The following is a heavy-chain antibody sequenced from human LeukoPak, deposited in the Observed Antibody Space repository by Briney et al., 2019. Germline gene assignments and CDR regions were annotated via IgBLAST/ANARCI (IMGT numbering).Heavy chain of an antibody. CDR1: GYTLTELS. CDR3: ATAPGTTVINFDY. Sequence: ASVKVSCKVSGYTLTELSMHWVRQAPGKGLEWMGGFDPEDGETIYAQKFQGRVTLTEDTSTDTAYMELSSLRSEDTAVYYCATAPGTTVINFDYWGQGTLVTVSS. D-gene: IGHD4-17*01. CDR2: FDPEDGET. J-gene: IGHJ4*02. V-gene: IGHV1-24*01.